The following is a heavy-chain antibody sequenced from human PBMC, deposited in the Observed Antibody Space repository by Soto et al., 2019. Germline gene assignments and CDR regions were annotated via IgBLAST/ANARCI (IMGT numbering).Heavy chain of an antibody. D-gene: IGHD3-10*01. Sequence: GGSLRLSCAASGFTFSSYSMNWVRQAPGKGLEWVSSISSSSSYIYYADSVKGRFTISRDNAKNSLYLQMNGLRAEDTAVYYCARASGSYYTNYGMDVWGQGTTVTVSS. V-gene: IGHV3-21*01. CDR1: GFTFSSYS. CDR3: ARASGSYYTNYGMDV. CDR2: ISSSSSYI. J-gene: IGHJ6*02.